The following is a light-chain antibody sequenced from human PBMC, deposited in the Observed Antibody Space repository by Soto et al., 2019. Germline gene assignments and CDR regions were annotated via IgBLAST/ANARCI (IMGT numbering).Light chain of an antibody. CDR3: QQRSNWVS. CDR2: DAS. J-gene: IGKJ4*01. Sequence: EIVLTQSPATLSLSPGERATLSCRASQSVSSYLAWYQQKPGQAPRLLIYDASNRATGIPARFSGSGCATDFTLTISSLEPEDFAVYYCQQRSNWVSFGGGTKVEIK. CDR1: QSVSSY. V-gene: IGKV3-11*01.